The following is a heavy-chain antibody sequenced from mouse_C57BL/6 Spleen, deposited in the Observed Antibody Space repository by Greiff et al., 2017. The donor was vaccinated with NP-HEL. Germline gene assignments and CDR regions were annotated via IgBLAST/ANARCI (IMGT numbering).Heavy chain of an antibody. CDR3: AREESPLYDGYDYAMDY. D-gene: IGHD2-3*01. V-gene: IGHV5-4*01. J-gene: IGHJ4*01. CDR1: GFTFSSYA. CDR2: ISDGGSYT. Sequence: EVKLVESGGGLVKPGGSLKLSCAASGFTFSSYAMSWVRQTPEKRLEWVATISDGGSYTYYPDNVKGRFTISRDNAKNNLYLQMSHLKSEDTAMYYCAREESPLYDGYDYAMDYWGQGTSVTVSS.